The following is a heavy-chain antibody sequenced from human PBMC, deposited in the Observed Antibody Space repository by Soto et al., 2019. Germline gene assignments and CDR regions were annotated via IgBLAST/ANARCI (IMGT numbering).Heavy chain of an antibody. CDR3: AKDSKPSYDSSGYYYVPYYYYGMDV. D-gene: IGHD3-22*01. J-gene: IGHJ6*02. Sequence: PGGSLRLSCAASGFTFSSYAMSWVRQAPGKGLEWVSAISGSGGSTYYADSVKGRFTISRDNSKNTLYLQMNSLRAEDTAVYYCAKDSKPSYDSSGYYYVPYYYYGMDVWGQGTTVTVSS. CDR2: ISGSGGST. V-gene: IGHV3-23*01. CDR1: GFTFSSYA.